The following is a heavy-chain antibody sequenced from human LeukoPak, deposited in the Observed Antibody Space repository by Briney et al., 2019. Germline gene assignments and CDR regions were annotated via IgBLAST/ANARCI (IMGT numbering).Heavy chain of an antibody. J-gene: IGHJ3*02. CDR2: IYYSGST. CDR3: ARVGWYKTFDI. Sequence: SETLSLTRTVSGGSISSSSYYWGWIRQPPGKGLEWIGSIYYSGSTYYNPSLKSRVTISVDTSKNQFSLKLSSVTAADTAVYYCARVGWYKTFDIWGQGTMVTVSS. V-gene: IGHV4-39*01. D-gene: IGHD1-14*01. CDR1: GGSISSSSYY.